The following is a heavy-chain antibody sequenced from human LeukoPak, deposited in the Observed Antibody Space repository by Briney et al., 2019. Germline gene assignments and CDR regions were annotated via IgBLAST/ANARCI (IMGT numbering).Heavy chain of an antibody. CDR2: INPNSGGT. CDR3: ARGALWSRRKYYFYY. D-gene: IGHD3-3*01. Sequence: WASLKVSCKASGYTFTGYYMHWVRQAPGQGLEWMGWINPNSGGTNYAQKFQGRVTMTRDTSISTAYMELSGLRADDTAVYYCARGALWSRRKYYFYYSGQRTLVTVSS. V-gene: IGHV1-2*02. CDR1: GYTFTGYY. J-gene: IGHJ4*02.